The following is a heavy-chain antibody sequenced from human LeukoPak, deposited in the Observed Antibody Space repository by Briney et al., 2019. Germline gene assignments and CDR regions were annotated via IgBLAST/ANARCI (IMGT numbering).Heavy chain of an antibody. V-gene: IGHV1-2*06. D-gene: IGHD3-10*01. J-gene: IGHJ4*02. CDR1: GYTFTGYY. CDR3: ARWRWGSGSYYQKVLEPLDY. Sequence: ASVKVSCKASGYTFTGYYMHWVRQAPGQGLEWMGRINPNSGGTNYAQKFQGRVTMTRDTSISTAYMALSRLRSDDTAVYYCARWRWGSGSYYQKVLEPLDYWGPRTLVTVSS. CDR2: INPNSGGT.